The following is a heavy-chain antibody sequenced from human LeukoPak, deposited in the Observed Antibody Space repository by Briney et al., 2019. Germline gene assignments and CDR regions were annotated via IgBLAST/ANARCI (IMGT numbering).Heavy chain of an antibody. Sequence: GGSLRLSCAASGFTFSSYWMSWVRQAPGKGLEWVANINHDGSEKYYVDSVKGRFTISRDNAKNSLYLQMNSQRAEDTAVYYCAREPMVRGVITTCFDYWGQGTLVPVSS. CDR1: GFTFSSYW. V-gene: IGHV3-7*03. CDR3: AREPMVRGVITTCFDY. D-gene: IGHD3-10*01. CDR2: INHDGSEK. J-gene: IGHJ4*02.